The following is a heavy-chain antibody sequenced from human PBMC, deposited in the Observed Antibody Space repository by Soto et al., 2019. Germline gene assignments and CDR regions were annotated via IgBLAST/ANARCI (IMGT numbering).Heavy chain of an antibody. CDR3: AKEGEVAAAGSLEYFQH. CDR2: ISGSGGST. Sequence: EVPLLESGGGLVQPGGSLRLSCAASGFTFSSYAMSWVRQAPGKGLEWVSAISGSGGSTYYADSVKGRFTISRDNSKNTLYLQMNSLRAEDTAVYYCAKEGEVAAAGSLEYFQHWGQGTLVTVSS. V-gene: IGHV3-23*01. J-gene: IGHJ1*01. CDR1: GFTFSSYA. D-gene: IGHD6-13*01.